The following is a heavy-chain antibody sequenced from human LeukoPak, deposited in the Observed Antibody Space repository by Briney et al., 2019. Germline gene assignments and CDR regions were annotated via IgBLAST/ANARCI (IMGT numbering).Heavy chain of an antibody. CDR3: ARTPLYGSGSYVDY. J-gene: IGHJ4*02. D-gene: IGHD3-10*01. CDR2: INHSGST. CDR1: GGSFSGYY. Sequence: KPSETLSLTCAVYGGSFSGYYWSWIRQPPGKGLEWIGEINHSGSTNYNPSLKSRVTISVDTSKNQFSLKLSSVTAADTAVYYCARTPLYGSGSYVDYWGQGTLVTVSS. V-gene: IGHV4-34*01.